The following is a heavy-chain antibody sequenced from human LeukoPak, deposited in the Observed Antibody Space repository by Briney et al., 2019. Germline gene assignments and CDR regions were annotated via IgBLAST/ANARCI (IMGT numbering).Heavy chain of an antibody. V-gene: IGHV4-4*02. CDR3: ARERDSSGYYSPFDY. J-gene: IGHJ4*02. CDR1: GGSISSSNW. D-gene: IGHD3-22*01. CDR2: IYHSGST. Sequence: SETLSLTCAVSGGSISSSNWWSRVRQPPGKGLEWIGEIYHSGSTNYNPSLKSRVTISVDKSKNQFSLKLSSVTAADTAVYYCARERDSSGYYSPFDYWGQGTLVTVSS.